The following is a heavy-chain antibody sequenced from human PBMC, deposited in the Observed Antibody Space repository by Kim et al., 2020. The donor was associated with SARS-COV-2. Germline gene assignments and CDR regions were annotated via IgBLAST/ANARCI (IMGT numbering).Heavy chain of an antibody. Sequence: GGSLRLSCAASGFTFSSYGMHWVRQAPGKGLEWVAVISYDGSNKYYADSVKGRFTISRDNSKNTLYLQMNSLRAEDTAVYYCAKQSRYRLHYYYYGMDVWGQGTTVTVSS. V-gene: IGHV3-30*18. D-gene: IGHD2-2*01. CDR1: GFTFSSYG. J-gene: IGHJ6*02. CDR3: AKQSRYRLHYYYYGMDV. CDR2: ISYDGSNK.